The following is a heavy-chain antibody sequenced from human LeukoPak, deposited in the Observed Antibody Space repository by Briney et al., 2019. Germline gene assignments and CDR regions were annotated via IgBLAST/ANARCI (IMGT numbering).Heavy chain of an antibody. CDR3: ARGASSGHYVSGDH. D-gene: IGHD3-22*01. V-gene: IGHV3-74*01. CDR1: GFTFNNYW. CDR2: ISGDGSST. Sequence: GGSLRLSCAAFGFTFNNYWMHWVRQVPGKGLVWVSRISGDGSSTSYADSVKGRFAISRDNAKNTVSLQMNSLRAEDTAVYYWARGASSGHYVSGDHWGQGTLVTVSS. J-gene: IGHJ4*02.